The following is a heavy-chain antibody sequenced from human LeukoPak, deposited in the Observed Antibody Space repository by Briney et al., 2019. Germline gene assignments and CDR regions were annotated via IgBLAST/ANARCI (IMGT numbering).Heavy chain of an antibody. D-gene: IGHD6-19*01. CDR2: ISGSGDRT. J-gene: IGHJ5*02. CDR3: AKDRGAVAAEWFGP. CDR1: GFTFSSYA. V-gene: IGHV3-23*01. Sequence: GGSLRLSCAASGFTFSSYAMSWVRQAPGKGLEWVSAISGSGDRTYYADSVKGRFTISRDNSKNTLYLQMSSLRAEDTAVYYCAKDRGAVAAEWFGPWGQGTLVAVSS.